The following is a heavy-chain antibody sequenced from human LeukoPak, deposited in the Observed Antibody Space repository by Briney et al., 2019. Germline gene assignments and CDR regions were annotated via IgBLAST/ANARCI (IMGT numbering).Heavy chain of an antibody. CDR3: ARVGFASFDYYYYMDV. CDR1: GFTFDDYG. D-gene: IGHD2-2*01. Sequence: GGSLRLSCAASGFTFDDYGMSWVRQAPGKGLEWVSGINWNGGSTGYADSVKGRFTISRDNAKNSLYLQMNSLRAEDTALYYCARVGFASFDYYYYMDVWGKGTTVTVSS. J-gene: IGHJ6*03. V-gene: IGHV3-20*04. CDR2: INWNGGST.